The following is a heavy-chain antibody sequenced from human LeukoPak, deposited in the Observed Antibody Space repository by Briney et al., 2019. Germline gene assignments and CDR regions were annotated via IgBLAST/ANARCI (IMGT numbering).Heavy chain of an antibody. CDR1: GYTLNSYG. CDR3: ARMHSLVTGYTSGWYYYFDY. CDR2: ISANNDNT. Sequence: ASVKVSCKASGYTLNSYGINWVRQAPGQGLEWMGWISANNDNTNYAQKFQDRVTMTTDTSTSTAYMELRNLGSDDTAVYYCARMHSLVTGYTSGWYYYFDYWGQGTLVTVSS. J-gene: IGHJ4*02. V-gene: IGHV1-18*01. D-gene: IGHD6-19*01.